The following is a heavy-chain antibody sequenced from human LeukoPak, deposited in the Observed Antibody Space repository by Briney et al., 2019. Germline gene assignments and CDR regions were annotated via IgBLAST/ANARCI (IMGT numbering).Heavy chain of an antibody. J-gene: IGHJ4*02. CDR2: ISAYNGNT. V-gene: IGHV1-18*01. CDR3: ARDFDYGDCGFDY. CDR1: GGTFSSYA. D-gene: IGHD4-17*01. Sequence: ASVKVSCKASGGTFSSYAISWVRQAPGQGLEWMGWISAYNGNTNYAQKLQGRVTMTTDTSTSTAYMELRSLRSDDTAVYYCARDFDYGDCGFDYWGQGTLVTVSS.